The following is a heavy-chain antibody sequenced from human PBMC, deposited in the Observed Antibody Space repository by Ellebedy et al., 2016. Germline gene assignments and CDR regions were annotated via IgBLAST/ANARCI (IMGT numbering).Heavy chain of an antibody. Sequence: ASVKVSCKASGYTFTSYGISWVRQAPGQGLEWMGWISAYNGNTNYAQKLQGRVTMTTDTSTSTAYMELRSLRSDDTAVYYCARDEPYCSGGSCNRFDYWGQGTLVTVSS. V-gene: IGHV1-18*01. D-gene: IGHD2-15*01. J-gene: IGHJ4*02. CDR1: GYTFTSYG. CDR2: ISAYNGNT. CDR3: ARDEPYCSGGSCNRFDY.